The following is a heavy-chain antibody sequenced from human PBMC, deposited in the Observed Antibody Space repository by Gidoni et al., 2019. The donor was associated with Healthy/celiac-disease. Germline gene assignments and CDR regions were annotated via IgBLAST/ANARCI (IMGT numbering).Heavy chain of an antibody. CDR3: AKDVGYNSNAFDI. CDR2: ISYDGSNK. J-gene: IGHJ3*02. V-gene: IGHV3-30*18. CDR1: GFTFSSSG. Sequence: QVQLVESGGGVVQPGRSLRLSCAASGFTFSSSGMHWVRQAPGKGLEWVAVISYDGSNKYYADSVKGRFTISRDNSKNTLYLQMNSLRAEDTAVYYCAKDVGYNSNAFDIWGQGTMVTVSS. D-gene: IGHD1-1*01.